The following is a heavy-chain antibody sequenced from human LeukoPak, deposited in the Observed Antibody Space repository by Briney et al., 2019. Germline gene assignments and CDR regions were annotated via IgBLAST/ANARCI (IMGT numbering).Heavy chain of an antibody. Sequence: GGGLTRSCAASGFTFSGSAMHWVRQGSGKGLDWVVSIRSKANTYATAYAASVKGRLTFSRDDSKNTAYLQMNSLKTEDTAVYYCTSDLIWGQGTMVTVSS. J-gene: IGHJ3*02. V-gene: IGHV3-73*01. CDR1: GFTFSGSA. CDR3: TSDLI. CDR2: IRSKANTYAT.